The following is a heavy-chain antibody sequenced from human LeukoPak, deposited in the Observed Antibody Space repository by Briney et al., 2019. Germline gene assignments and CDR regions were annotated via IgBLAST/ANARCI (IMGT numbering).Heavy chain of an antibody. CDR2: IKSDGSEE. D-gene: IGHD3-10*01. J-gene: IGHJ4*02. CDR1: GFTFSSCA. V-gene: IGHV3-7*01. CDR3: ARGDLWLGH. Sequence: GGSLRLSCAASGFTFSSCAMCWVRQAPGKGLEWVANIKSDGSEEYYGDSVKGRFTISRDNAKNSLYLQMNSLRVEDTAVYYCARGDLWLGHWGQGSLVTVSS.